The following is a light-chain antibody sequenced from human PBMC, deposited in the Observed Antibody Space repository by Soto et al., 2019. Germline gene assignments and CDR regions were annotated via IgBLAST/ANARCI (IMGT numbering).Light chain of an antibody. J-gene: IGLJ2*01. CDR1: SSDVGGYDY. V-gene: IGLV2-8*01. Sequence: QSVLTQPPSASGSPGQSVTISCTGTSSDVGGYDYVSWYQQHPGKAPKLMIYEVRNRPSGVPDRFSGSKSGNTASLTVSGLQAEDEADYYCSSFAGNNNFGVVFGGGTKLTVL. CDR2: EVR. CDR3: SSFAGNNNFGVV.